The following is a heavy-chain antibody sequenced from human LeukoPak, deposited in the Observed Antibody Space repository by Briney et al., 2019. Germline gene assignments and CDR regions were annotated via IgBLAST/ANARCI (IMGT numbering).Heavy chain of an antibody. D-gene: IGHD6-19*01. V-gene: IGHV1-18*01. J-gene: IGHJ4*02. CDR2: ISAHNGNT. CDR1: GYTFTTYG. Sequence: ASVKVSCKASGYTFTTYGISWVRQAPGQGPEWMGWISAHNGNTKYAQKFQGRVIMTTDTYTSTAYMELRSLRSDDTAVYYCARVSGPWLVEIDYWGQGTLVTVSS. CDR3: ARVSGPWLVEIDY.